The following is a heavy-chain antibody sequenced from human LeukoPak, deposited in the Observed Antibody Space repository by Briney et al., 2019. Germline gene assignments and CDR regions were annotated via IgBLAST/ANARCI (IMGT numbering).Heavy chain of an antibody. V-gene: IGHV1-46*01. J-gene: IGHJ5*02. Sequence: GASVKVSCKASRYTFTSYYMHWVRQAPGQGLEWMGIINPSGGSTSYAQKFQGRVTMTRDTSTSTVYMELSSLRSEDTAVYYCARRVVVVPAAPTPGDNWFDPWGQGTLVTVSS. CDR3: ARRVVVVPAAPTPGDNWFDP. CDR1: RYTFTSYY. CDR2: INPSGGST. D-gene: IGHD2-2*01.